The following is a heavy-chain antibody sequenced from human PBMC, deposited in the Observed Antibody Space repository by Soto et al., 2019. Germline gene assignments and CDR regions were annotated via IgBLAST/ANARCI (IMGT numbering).Heavy chain of an antibody. V-gene: IGHV1-2*04. CDR3: ARGDSTDCSNGVCSFFYNHDMDV. CDR1: GYSFTDYH. J-gene: IGHJ6*02. Sequence: ASVKVSCKASGYSFTDYHIHWVRQAPGQGLEWLGRINPKSGGTSTAQKFQGWVTMTTDTSISTASMELTRLTSDDTAIYYCARGDSTDCSNGVCSFFYNHDMDVWGQGTKVTVS. CDR2: INPKSGGT. D-gene: IGHD2-8*01.